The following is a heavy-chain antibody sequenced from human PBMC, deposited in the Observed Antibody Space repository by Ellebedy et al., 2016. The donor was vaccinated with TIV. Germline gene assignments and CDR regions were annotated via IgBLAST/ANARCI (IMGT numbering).Heavy chain of an antibody. V-gene: IGHV3-23*01. CDR1: GIRFGDFF. J-gene: IGHJ4*02. CDR3: REGHYSDV. Sequence: GGSLRLSXATSGIRFGDFFMSWVRQAPGRGPQWVSTISAGGDDTYLADSVKGRFTISRDNSRNILYLQMSSLRDEDSAIYYCREGHYSDVWGQGTQVTVSA. CDR2: ISAGGDDT.